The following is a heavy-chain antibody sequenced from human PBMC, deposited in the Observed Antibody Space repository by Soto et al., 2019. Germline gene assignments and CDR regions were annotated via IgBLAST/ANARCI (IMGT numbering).Heavy chain of an antibody. CDR1: GGTFSSYA. J-gene: IGHJ6*02. V-gene: IGHV1-69*06. D-gene: IGHD4-17*01. CDR3: ARRSTTVTTTNVYYFYGMDV. CDR2: IIPIFGTA. Sequence: SVKVSCKASGGTFSSYAISWVRQAPGQGLEWMGGIIPIFGTANYAQKFQGRVTITADKSTSTAYMELSSLRFEDTAVYYCARRSTTVTTTNVYYFYGMDVWGQGTTVAVSS.